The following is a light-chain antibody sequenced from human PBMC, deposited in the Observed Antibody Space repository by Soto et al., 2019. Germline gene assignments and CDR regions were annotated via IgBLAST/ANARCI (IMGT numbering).Light chain of an antibody. CDR2: AAS. Sequence: DIQMTQSPSSLSASVGDRVTITCRASQSISSYLNWYQQKPGKAPKLLIYAASSLQSGVPSRFSGSGSGTEFTLPISILQPEDFATYYCQQSYSTPRTFGQGTKLEI. CDR1: QSISSY. V-gene: IGKV1-39*01. CDR3: QQSYSTPRT. J-gene: IGKJ2*01.